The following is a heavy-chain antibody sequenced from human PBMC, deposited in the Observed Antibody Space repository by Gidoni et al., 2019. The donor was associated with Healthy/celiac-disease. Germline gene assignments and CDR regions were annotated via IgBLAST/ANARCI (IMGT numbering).Heavy chain of an antibody. V-gene: IGHV3-9*01. J-gene: IGHJ3*02. CDR2: ISWNSGSI. Sequence: EVQLVDSGGGLVQPGRSLRLSCAASGFTFDDYAMHWVRQAPGKGLEWVSGISWNSGSIGYADSVKGRFTSARENAKNSLYLQMNSLRAEDTALYYCAKDQNSWYDAFDIWGQGTMVTVSS. CDR1: GFTFDDYA. D-gene: IGHD6-13*01. CDR3: AKDQNSWYDAFDI.